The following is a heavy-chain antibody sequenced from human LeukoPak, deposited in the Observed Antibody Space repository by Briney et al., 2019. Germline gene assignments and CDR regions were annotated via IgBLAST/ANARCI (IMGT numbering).Heavy chain of an antibody. Sequence: GGSLRLSCAASGFTVSSNYMSWVRQAPGKGLEWVSVIYSGGSTYYADSVKGRFTISRDNSKNTLYLQMNSLRAEDTAVYYCAKDVDNWNDGRGYYYGMDVWGQGTTVTVSS. CDR3: AKDVDNWNDGRGYYYGMDV. V-gene: IGHV3-53*05. J-gene: IGHJ6*02. CDR2: IYSGGST. CDR1: GFTVSSNY. D-gene: IGHD1-20*01.